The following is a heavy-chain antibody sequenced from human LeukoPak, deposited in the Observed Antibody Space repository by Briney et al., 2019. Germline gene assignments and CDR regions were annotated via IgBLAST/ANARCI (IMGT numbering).Heavy chain of an antibody. CDR3: ASNYGG. D-gene: IGHD4-11*01. Sequence: PGGSLRFSCAASGFDFSNYWMYWVRQAPGKGLEWVANIKQDGSEKYYVDSVRGRFTISRDNAKNSLSLQMNSLRAEDTAVYYCASNYGGWGQGTLVTVSS. CDR2: IKQDGSEK. J-gene: IGHJ4*02. CDR1: GFDFSNYW. V-gene: IGHV3-7*03.